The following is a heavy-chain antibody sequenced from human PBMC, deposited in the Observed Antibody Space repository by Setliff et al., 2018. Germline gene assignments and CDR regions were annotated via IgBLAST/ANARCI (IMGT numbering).Heavy chain of an antibody. CDR2: IFQSGIT. D-gene: IGHD5-12*01. CDR1: GFSITNGYY. V-gene: IGHV4-38-2*01. J-gene: IGHJ4*02. CDR3: ARVGGLLVATMPFDY. Sequence: SETLSLTCAVSGFSITNGYYWGWIRRSPGKQLEWIGNIFQSGITFYNPSLKSRVTISLDPSQNQFSLKLRSVTAADTAVYFCARVGGLLVATMPFDYWGPGTLVTVSS.